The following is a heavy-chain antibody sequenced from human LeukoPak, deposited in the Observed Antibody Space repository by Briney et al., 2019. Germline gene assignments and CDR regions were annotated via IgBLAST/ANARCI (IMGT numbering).Heavy chain of an antibody. D-gene: IGHD3-10*01. CDR2: IRYDGSNE. Sequence: PGGSLRLSCAASGFTLSSYGIHWVRQAPGKGVEWVAFIRYDGSNEYSADSVKGRFTISRDNSKNTLYLKMNSLRAEDTAVYYCAKDGGWVVGSGSYFHFDYWGQGTLVTVSS. CDR1: GFTLSSYG. J-gene: IGHJ4*02. CDR3: AKDGGWVVGSGSYFHFDY. V-gene: IGHV3-30*02.